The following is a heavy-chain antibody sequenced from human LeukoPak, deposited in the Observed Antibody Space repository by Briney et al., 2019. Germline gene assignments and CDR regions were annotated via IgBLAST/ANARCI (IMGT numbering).Heavy chain of an antibody. J-gene: IGHJ3*01. Sequence: PSETLSLTCTVSGGSISTYYWSWIRQSPGEGLEWICYMSDGGSANYNPSLKIRVTISVDTSKNQFSLNLSSVTAADTAVYYCATPSYSSSWGTIDVWGQGTMVTVSS. CDR2: MSDGGSA. D-gene: IGHD6-13*01. CDR3: ATPSYSSSWGTIDV. V-gene: IGHV4-4*08. CDR1: GGSISTYY.